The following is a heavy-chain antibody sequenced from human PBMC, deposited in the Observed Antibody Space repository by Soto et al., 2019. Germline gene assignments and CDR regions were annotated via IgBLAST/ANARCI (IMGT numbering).Heavy chain of an antibody. J-gene: IGHJ4*02. CDR1: GYTFTSYD. Sequence: DSVKVSCTASGYTFTSYDINWGRQATGQGHEWMGWMNPNRGNTGYAQKFQGRVTMTRNTSISTAYMKLSSLRSEDTDVYYCVVGPARAAAGTVFDDWGQRNPVTVSS. D-gene: IGHD6-13*01. CDR3: VVGPARAAAGTVFDD. V-gene: IGHV1-8*01. CDR2: MNPNRGNT.